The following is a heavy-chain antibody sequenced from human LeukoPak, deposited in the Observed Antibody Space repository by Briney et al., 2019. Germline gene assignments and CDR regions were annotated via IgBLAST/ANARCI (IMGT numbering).Heavy chain of an antibody. J-gene: IGHJ4*02. V-gene: IGHV4-59*01. D-gene: IGHD3-10*01. Sequence: PETLSLTCTVSGGSISTYFWSWIRQPPGKGLGWIGYVYESGATNYNPYLKSRVTISVDTSKNQFSLKLSSVTAADTAVYYCARGFHFYAPGTYSGAFDHWGQGTLVTVSS. CDR1: GGSISTYF. CDR2: VYESGAT. CDR3: ARGFHFYAPGTYSGAFDH.